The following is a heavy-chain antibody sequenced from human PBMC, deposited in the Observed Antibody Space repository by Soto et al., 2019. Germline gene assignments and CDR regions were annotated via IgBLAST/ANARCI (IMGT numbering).Heavy chain of an antibody. D-gene: IGHD1-26*01. CDR3: AADGESGSYVGVHYFDY. CDR2: ITPIFGTA. V-gene: IGHV1-69*01. Sequence: QVQLVQSGAEVKKPGSSVKVSCKASGGTFSNTAFSWLRQAPGQGLEWMGGITPIFGTAHSAQNFQGRVTVTADGSTGSVYLELSSLRSDDTAVYYCAADGESGSYVGVHYFDYWGLGTQVTVHS. J-gene: IGHJ4*02. CDR1: GGTFSNTA.